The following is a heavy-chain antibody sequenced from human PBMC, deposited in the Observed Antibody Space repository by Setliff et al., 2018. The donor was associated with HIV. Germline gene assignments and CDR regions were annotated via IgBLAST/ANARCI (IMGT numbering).Heavy chain of an antibody. V-gene: IGHV4-34*01. Sequence: FKPSETLSLTCAVYGGSFSGYYWSWTRQPPGKGLEWIGEINHSGSTKYNPSLKSRVTISVDTSTNQFSLKLSSVTAADTAVYYCARVGYYDSWFDYRGQGTLVTVSS. CDR3: ARVGYYDSWFDY. CDR1: GGSFSGYY. D-gene: IGHD3-22*01. CDR2: INHSGST. J-gene: IGHJ4*02.